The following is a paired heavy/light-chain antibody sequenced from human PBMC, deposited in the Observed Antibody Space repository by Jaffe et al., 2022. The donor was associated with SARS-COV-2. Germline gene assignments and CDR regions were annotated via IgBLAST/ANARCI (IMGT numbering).Light chain of an antibody. Sequence: QSALTQPASVSGSPGQSITISCTGTSSDVGGYNYVSWYQQHPGKAPKLMIYEVSNRPSGVSNRFSGSKSGNTASLTISGLQAEDEADYYCSSYTSSRWVFGGGTKLTVL. V-gene: IGLV2-14*01. CDR1: SSDVGGYNY. CDR3: SSYTSSRWV. J-gene: IGLJ3*02. CDR2: EVS.
Heavy chain of an antibody. CDR2: IYYSGST. J-gene: IGHJ4*02. Sequence: QLQLQESGPGLVKPSETLSLTCTVSGGSISSSSYYWGWIRQPPGKGLEWIGSIYYSGSTYYNPSLKSRVTISVDTSKNQFSLKLSSVTAADTAVYYCARHNYDILTGYLRGSYYFDYWGQGTLVTVSS. D-gene: IGHD3-9*01. CDR3: ARHNYDILTGYLRGSYYFDY. V-gene: IGHV4-39*01. CDR1: GGSISSSSYY.